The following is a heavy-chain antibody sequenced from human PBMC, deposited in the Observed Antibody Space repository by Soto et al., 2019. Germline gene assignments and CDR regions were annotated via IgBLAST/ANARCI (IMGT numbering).Heavy chain of an antibody. CDR3: ARDGYNSYYFDF. V-gene: IGHV4-59*01. CDR2: ISDSGSA. J-gene: IGHJ4*02. Sequence: PSETLSLTCTVSGASLDDFYWSWIRQPPGKAPEWIAYISDSGSANYNPSLRSRVIISVDTSNNQFSLKLTSVTAADTAVYYCARDGYNSYYFDFWGQGTLVTVSS. CDR1: GASLDDFY. D-gene: IGHD5-12*01.